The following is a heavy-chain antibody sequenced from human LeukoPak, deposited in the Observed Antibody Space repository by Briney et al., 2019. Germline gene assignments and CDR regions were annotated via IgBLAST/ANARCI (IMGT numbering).Heavy chain of an antibody. Sequence: ASFKGSSKASRDTLTGYYMHWGRRSPGQYLEWMVWINPHSGGITAAQKFQGRVTMTRDTSISTAYLEVSRLTSDDTAVNYCARRRLAAAGTDYFDYWSQGTLLTVSS. CDR2: INPHSGGI. CDR3: ARRRLAAAGTDYFDY. D-gene: IGHD6-13*01. CDR1: RDTLTGYY. V-gene: IGHV1-2*02. J-gene: IGHJ4*02.